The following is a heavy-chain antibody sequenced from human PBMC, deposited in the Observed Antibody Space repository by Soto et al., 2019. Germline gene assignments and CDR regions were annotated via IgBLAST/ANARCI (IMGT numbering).Heavy chain of an antibody. CDR2: IGVYNGNT. V-gene: IGHV1-18*01. Sequence: GPGVKQPGASMKVSCKTSGYTFTSYGISWVRLAPGQGLEWMGWIGVYNGNTNYAQKFQGRVTLTTDTTTSTAYMELRSLRSDDTAVYYCARSVIRMGIGDYWGQGTLITVSS. CDR1: GYTFTSYG. CDR3: ARSVIRMGIGDY. D-gene: IGHD2-21*01. J-gene: IGHJ4*02.